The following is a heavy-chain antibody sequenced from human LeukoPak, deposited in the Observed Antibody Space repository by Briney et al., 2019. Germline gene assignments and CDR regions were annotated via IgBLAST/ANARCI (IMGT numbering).Heavy chain of an antibody. CDR1: GGSISRYY. Sequence: SETLSLTCTVSGGSISRYYWSWIRQPPGKGLEWIGYIYYSGSTNYNPSLKSRVTISVDTSKNQFSLKLSSVTAADTAVYYCARNDFWGAFDIWGQGTMVTVSS. D-gene: IGHD3-3*01. V-gene: IGHV4-59*01. J-gene: IGHJ3*02. CDR2: IYYSGST. CDR3: ARNDFWGAFDI.